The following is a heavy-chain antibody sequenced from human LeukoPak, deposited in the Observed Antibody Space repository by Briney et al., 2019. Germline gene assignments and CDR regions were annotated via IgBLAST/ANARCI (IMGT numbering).Heavy chain of an antibody. Sequence: SETLSLTCTVSGGSVSRGSYYWSWIRQPPGKGLEWIGYIYYSGSTNYNPSLKSRVTISVDTSKNQFSLKLSSVTAADTAVYYCARDWVLXPXSGXYSDHDAFDIWGQGTMVTVSS. CDR3: ARDWVLXPXSGXYSDHDAFDI. V-gene: IGHV4-61*01. CDR1: GGSVSRGSYY. J-gene: IGHJ3*02. D-gene: IGHD1-26*01. CDR2: IYYSGST.